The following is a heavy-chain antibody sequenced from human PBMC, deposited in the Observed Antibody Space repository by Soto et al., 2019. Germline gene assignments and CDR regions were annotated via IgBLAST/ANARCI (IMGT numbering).Heavy chain of an antibody. CDR3: ARDPGISSGWDYFYY. J-gene: IGHJ4*02. Sequence: PGGALRLSCAASGFIFSDYTMTWVRQAPGRGLELVAHISSSGDAIYYAESVKGRFTVSRDNAKNSLFLQMNSLRAEDTAMYYCARDPGISSGWDYFYYWGQGTLVTVS. CDR1: GFIFSDYT. D-gene: IGHD6-19*01. CDR2: ISSSGDAI. V-gene: IGHV3-48*04.